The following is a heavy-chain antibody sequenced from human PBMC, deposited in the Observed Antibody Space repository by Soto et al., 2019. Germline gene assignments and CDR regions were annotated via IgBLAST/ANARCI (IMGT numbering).Heavy chain of an antibody. V-gene: IGHV1-2*04. CDR2: INPNSGGT. CDR1: GYTFTGYY. Sequence: ASVKVSCKASGYTFTGYYMHWVRQAPGQGLEWMGWINPNSGGTNYAQKFQGWVTMTRDTSTSTVYMELSSLRSEDTAVYYCARELGSGYAMIRYYYGMDVWGQGTTVTVSS. J-gene: IGHJ6*02. CDR3: ARELGSGYAMIRYYYGMDV. D-gene: IGHD5-12*01.